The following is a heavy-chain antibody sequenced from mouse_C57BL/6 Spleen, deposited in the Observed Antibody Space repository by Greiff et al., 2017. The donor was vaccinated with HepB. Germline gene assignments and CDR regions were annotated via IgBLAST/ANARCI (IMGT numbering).Heavy chain of an antibody. D-gene: IGHD2-1*01. Sequence: EVQLQQSGPELVKPGASVKISCKASGYTITDYYMNWVKQSHGKSLEWIGDINPNNGGTSYNQKFKGKATLTVDKSSSTAYMELRSLTSEDSAVYYCARSGGNPFAYWGQGTLVTVSA. CDR3: ARSGGNPFAY. J-gene: IGHJ3*01. CDR1: GYTITDYY. V-gene: IGHV1-26*01. CDR2: INPNNGGT.